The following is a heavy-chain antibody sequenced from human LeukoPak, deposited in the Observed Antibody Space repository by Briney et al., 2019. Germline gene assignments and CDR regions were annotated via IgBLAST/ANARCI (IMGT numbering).Heavy chain of an antibody. V-gene: IGHV3-11*01. CDR2: ISSSGSTI. Sequence: GGSLRLSCAASGFTFSDYYMSWVRQAPGKGLEGVSYISSSGSTIYYADSVKGRFTISRDNAKNSLYLQMNSLRAEDTAVYYCASAHYYDSSGYSFDYWGQGTLVTVSS. CDR1: GFTFSDYY. CDR3: ASAHYYDSSGYSFDY. D-gene: IGHD3-22*01. J-gene: IGHJ4*02.